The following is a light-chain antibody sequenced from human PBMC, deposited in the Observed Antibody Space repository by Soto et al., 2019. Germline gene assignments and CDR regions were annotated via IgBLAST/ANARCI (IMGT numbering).Light chain of an antibody. CDR3: QQYNGLPLT. V-gene: IGKV1-5*03. CDR2: EAS. J-gene: IGKJ4*01. Sequence: DVQMTQSPSTLSASVGDRVTVTCRASQSIGNWLAWFQQKPGKAPKLLIYEASILESGVPSRFSGSASGTEFTLTISSLQPDDSATYYCQQYNGLPLTFGGGSKVEVK. CDR1: QSIGNW.